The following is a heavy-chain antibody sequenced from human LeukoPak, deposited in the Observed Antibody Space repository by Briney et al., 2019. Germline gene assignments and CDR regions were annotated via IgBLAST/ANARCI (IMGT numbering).Heavy chain of an antibody. J-gene: IGHJ3*02. Sequence: SVKVSCKASGGTLNSYAISWVRQAPGQGLEWVGGIIPMSDTANYPQKFRGRLTITADIPTSTVYMELSSLRSEDTAVYYCAREDDTGRYMGDDAFDIWGQGTMVTVSS. CDR2: IIPMSDTA. CDR1: GGTLNSYA. CDR3: AREDDTGRYMGDDAFDI. D-gene: IGHD1-26*01. V-gene: IGHV1-69*06.